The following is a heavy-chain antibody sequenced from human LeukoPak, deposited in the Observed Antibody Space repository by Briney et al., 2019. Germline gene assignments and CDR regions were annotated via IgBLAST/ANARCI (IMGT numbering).Heavy chain of an antibody. J-gene: IGHJ4*02. D-gene: IGHD1-26*01. Sequence: GGSLRLSCAASGFTFSSYAMHWVRQAPGKGLEWVAVISYDGSNKYYADSVKGRFTISRDNAKNSLYLQMNSLRAEDTAVYYCARESEAGASDYWGQGTLVTVSS. V-gene: IGHV3-30-3*01. CDR2: ISYDGSNK. CDR1: GFTFSSYA. CDR3: ARESEAGASDY.